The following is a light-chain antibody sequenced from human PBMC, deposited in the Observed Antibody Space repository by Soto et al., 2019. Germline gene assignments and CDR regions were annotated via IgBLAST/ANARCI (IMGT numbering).Light chain of an antibody. V-gene: IGKV3-11*01. CDR3: QQHINWPLT. J-gene: IGKJ4*01. CDR1: QSVSNNY. CDR2: EAS. Sequence: TQSPSTLSAFIGDRVTITCRASQSVSNNYLAWYQQKPGQAPRLLIYEASDRATGIPARFSGSGSGADFSLTISSLEPEDFALYYCQQHINWPLTFGGGTKVDI.